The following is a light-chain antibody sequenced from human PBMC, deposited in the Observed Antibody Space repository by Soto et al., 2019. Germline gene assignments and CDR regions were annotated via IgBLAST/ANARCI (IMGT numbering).Light chain of an antibody. CDR2: DAS. J-gene: IGKJ1*01. CDR3: QQSERT. CDR1: QSIGTW. Sequence: DIQMTQSPSSLSASVGDRVTITCRASQSIGTWLAWYQQKPGKAPKLLIYDASTLESGVPSRFSGSGSGTEFTLTISSLQPDDFATYSCQQSERTFGQGTKVDIK. V-gene: IGKV1-5*01.